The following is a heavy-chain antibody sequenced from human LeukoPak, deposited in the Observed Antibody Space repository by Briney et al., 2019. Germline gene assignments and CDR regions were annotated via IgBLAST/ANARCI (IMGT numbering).Heavy chain of an antibody. CDR1: GYTFTSYY. Sequence: VASVKVSCKASGYTFTSYYLHWVRRAPGQGLEWMGIINPSGGSTTYAQKFQGRVTMTRDTSTSTVYMELSSLRSEDTAVYYCARDGSSRSSWYDAWGQGTLVTVSS. J-gene: IGHJ5*02. CDR3: ARDGSSRSSWYDA. D-gene: IGHD6-13*01. V-gene: IGHV1-46*01. CDR2: INPSGGST.